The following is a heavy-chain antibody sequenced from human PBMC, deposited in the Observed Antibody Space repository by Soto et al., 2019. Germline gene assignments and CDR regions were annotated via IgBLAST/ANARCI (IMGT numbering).Heavy chain of an antibody. CDR1: GFTFSSYW. CDR3: ARDSPDYGDLFDY. Sequence: GGSLRLSCAASGFTFSSYWMHWVRQAPGKGLEWVSRINSDGSSTSYADSVKGRFTISRDNAKNTLYLQMNRLRAEDTAVDYCARDSPDYGDLFDYWGQGTLVTVSS. CDR2: INSDGSST. V-gene: IGHV3-74*01. J-gene: IGHJ4*02. D-gene: IGHD4-17*01.